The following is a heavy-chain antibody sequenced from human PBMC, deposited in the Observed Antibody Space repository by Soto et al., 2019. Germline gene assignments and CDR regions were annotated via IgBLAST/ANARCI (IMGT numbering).Heavy chain of an antibody. J-gene: IGHJ4*02. CDR3: ARHSGEFLSYFDY. D-gene: IGHD2-15*01. CDR1: GGSFSGYY. Sequence: SETLSLTCAVYGGSFSGYYWSWIRQPPGKGLEWIGEINHSGNTNYNPSLKSRVTMSIDMSKNQFSLMLSSVTAADTAVYYCARHSGEFLSYFDYWGQGTLVTVSS. CDR2: INHSGNT. V-gene: IGHV4-34*01.